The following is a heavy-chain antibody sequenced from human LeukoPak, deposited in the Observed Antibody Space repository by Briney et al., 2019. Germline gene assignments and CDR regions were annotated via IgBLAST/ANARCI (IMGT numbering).Heavy chain of an antibody. CDR3: ATGTSTALRGLDV. Sequence: ASVKVSCKVSRDSLTDLSMHWVRQAPGKGLEWMGGIYLEDVETVYAQKFEDRLTVTEDTSTGTAYMELRSLTSEDTALYYCATGTSTALRGLDVWGQGTTVTVSS. D-gene: IGHD2-2*01. CDR1: RDSLTDLS. V-gene: IGHV1-24*01. CDR2: IYLEDVET. J-gene: IGHJ6*02.